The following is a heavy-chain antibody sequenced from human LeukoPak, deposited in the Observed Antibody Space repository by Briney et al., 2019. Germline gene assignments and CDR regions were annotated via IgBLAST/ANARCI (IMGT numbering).Heavy chain of an antibody. CDR1: GFTFNTYG. CDR3: AKAAYCTSTSFHFSGHAQRPLDS. Sequence: GRSLRLSCVASGFTFNTYGIHWVRQAPGKGLEWVAGISSDGSNKDYADSVKGRFTISRDNSKNTLYLQMNSLRTEDTAVYYCAKAAYCTSTSFHFSGHAQRPLDSWGQGTLVTVSS. V-gene: IGHV3-30*18. J-gene: IGHJ4*02. CDR2: ISSDGSNK. D-gene: IGHD2-2*01.